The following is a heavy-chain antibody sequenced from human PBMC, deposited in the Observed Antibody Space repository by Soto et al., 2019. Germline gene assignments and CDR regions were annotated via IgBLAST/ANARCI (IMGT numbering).Heavy chain of an antibody. D-gene: IGHD3-22*01. V-gene: IGHV4-39*01. CDR3: ARLDSSGYYPWFDP. Sequence: NPSETLSLTCTVSGGSISSSSYYWGWIRQPPGKGLEWIGSIYYSGSTYYNPSLKSRVTISVDTSKNQFSLKLSSVTAADTAVYYCARLDSSGYYPWFDPWGQGTLVTVSS. CDR1: GGSISSSSYY. CDR2: IYYSGST. J-gene: IGHJ5*02.